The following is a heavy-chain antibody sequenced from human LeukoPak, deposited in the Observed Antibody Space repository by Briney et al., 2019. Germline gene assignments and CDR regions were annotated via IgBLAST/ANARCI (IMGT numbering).Heavy chain of an antibody. D-gene: IGHD3-22*01. Sequence: GGSPRLSCAASGFTFSTYWMHWVRQAPGKGLVWVSRIKSDGSTNYAGSVKGRFTISRDNAKNTVSLQMNSLRPEDTGVYYCARAPSEIGGYYPEYFRHWGQGTLVTVSS. J-gene: IGHJ1*01. CDR3: ARAPSEIGGYYPEYFRH. V-gene: IGHV3-74*01. CDR1: GFTFSTYW. CDR2: IKSDGST.